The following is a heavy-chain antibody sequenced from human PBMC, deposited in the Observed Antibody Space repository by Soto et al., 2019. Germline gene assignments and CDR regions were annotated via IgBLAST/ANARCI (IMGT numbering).Heavy chain of an antibody. CDR1: GGSISRSGYF. CDR3: ARSSRSYFDY. V-gene: IGHV4-31*03. Sequence: QVQLQESGPGLVKPSQTLSFTCTVSGGSISRSGYFWSWIRQHPGKGLEWIGYIYDSGSTYYNPSLKSRVSLSVDTSKNQFSLNLTSVTAADTAMYYCARSSRSYFDYWGQGTLVTVSS. J-gene: IGHJ4*02. CDR2: IYDSGST.